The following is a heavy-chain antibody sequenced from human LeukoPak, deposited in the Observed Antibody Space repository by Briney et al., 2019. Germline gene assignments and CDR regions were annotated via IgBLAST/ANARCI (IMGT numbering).Heavy chain of an antibody. J-gene: IGHJ4*02. CDR1: GFTVSSNY. CDR3: AAAAAGGYFDY. Sequence: PGGSLRLSCAASGFTVSSNYMSWVRQAPGKGLEWVSVIYSGGSTYYADSVKGRFTISRDNSKNTLYLQMNSLRAEDTAVYYCAAAAAGGYFDYWGQGTLVTVSS. CDR2: IYSGGST. D-gene: IGHD6-13*01. V-gene: IGHV3-66*01.